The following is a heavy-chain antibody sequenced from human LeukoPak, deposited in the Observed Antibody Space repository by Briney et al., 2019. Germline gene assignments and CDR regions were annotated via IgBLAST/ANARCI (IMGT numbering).Heavy chain of an antibody. CDR1: GGSISSGSYY. Sequence: PSETLSLTCTVSGGSISSGSYYWSWIRQPPGKGLEWIGYVYDSGSHNYNPSLKSRVTMSVDTSKNQFSLRLTSVTAADTAVYYCATWGAEGAVPHWGQGTLVTVSS. D-gene: IGHD1-26*01. CDR3: ATWGAEGAVPH. CDR2: VYDSGSH. J-gene: IGHJ4*02. V-gene: IGHV4-61*01.